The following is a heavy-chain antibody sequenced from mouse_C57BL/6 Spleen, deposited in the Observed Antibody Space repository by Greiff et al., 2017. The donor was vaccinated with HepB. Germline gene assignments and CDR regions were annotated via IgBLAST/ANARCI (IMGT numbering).Heavy chain of an antibody. CDR1: GYTFTDYE. Sequence: VKLQESGAELVRPGASVTLSCKASGYTFTDYEMHWVKQTPVHGLEWIGAIDPETGGTAYNQKFKGKAILTADKSSSTAYMELRSLTSEDSAVYFCTRSYYSNYLDYWGQGTTLTVSS. D-gene: IGHD2-5*01. J-gene: IGHJ2*01. CDR2: IDPETGGT. V-gene: IGHV1-15*01. CDR3: TRSYYSNYLDY.